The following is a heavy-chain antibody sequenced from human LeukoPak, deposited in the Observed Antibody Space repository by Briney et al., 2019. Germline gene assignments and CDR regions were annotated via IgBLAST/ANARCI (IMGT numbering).Heavy chain of an antibody. CDR3: AKAHTAPSTFLDY. V-gene: IGHV3-30*02. CDR1: GFTFSSYG. CDR2: IRYDGSNK. Sequence: QSGGSLRLSFAASGFTFSSYGMHWVRQAPGKGLEWVAFIRYDGSNKYYADSVKGRFTISRDNSKNTLYLQMNSLRAEDTAVYYCAKAHTAPSTFLDYWGQGTLVTVSS. D-gene: IGHD5-18*01. J-gene: IGHJ4*02.